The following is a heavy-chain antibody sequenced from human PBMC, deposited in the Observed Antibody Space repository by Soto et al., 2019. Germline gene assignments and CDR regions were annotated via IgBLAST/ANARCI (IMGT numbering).Heavy chain of an antibody. D-gene: IGHD6-13*01. J-gene: IGHJ4*02. CDR2: ISGSGNTS. Sequence: EVQLLESGAGLVQPGGSLRLSCAASGFTFSSYAMTWVRQAPGKGLEWVSAISGSGNTSYYADSVKGRFTISRDSSKKMLYLQMNSLRPEDTAVYYCAKDRGRTWYEDYWGQGTLVTVSS. CDR1: GFTFSSYA. CDR3: AKDRGRTWYEDY. V-gene: IGHV3-23*01.